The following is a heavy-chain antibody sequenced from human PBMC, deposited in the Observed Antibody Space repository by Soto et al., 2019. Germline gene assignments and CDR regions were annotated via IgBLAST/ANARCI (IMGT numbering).Heavy chain of an antibody. J-gene: IGHJ5*02. Sequence: PSETLSLTCTVSGGSISSGGYYWSWIRQHPGKGLEWIGYIYYSGSTYYNPSLKSRVTISVDTSKNQFSLKLSSVTAADTAVYYCARAYCGGDCYSPAHNWFDPWGQGTLVTVSS. CDR2: IYYSGST. CDR3: ARAYCGGDCYSPAHNWFDP. CDR1: GGSISSGGYY. V-gene: IGHV4-31*03. D-gene: IGHD2-21*02.